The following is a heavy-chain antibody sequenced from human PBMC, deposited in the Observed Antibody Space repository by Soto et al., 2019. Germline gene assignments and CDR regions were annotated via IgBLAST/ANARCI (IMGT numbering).Heavy chain of an antibody. V-gene: IGHV1-69*15. D-gene: IGHD1-26*01. CDR3: AKDGGRGGYFGNCFDP. J-gene: IGHJ5*02. Sequence: QVQLVQSGAEVKKPGSSVKVSCKASGGTFSNYAITWVRQAPGQGLEWLGRIIPIFGTRDYAQKFQGRVTISAVESTFTAYMELRSLSSFDTGVYYCAKDGGRGGYFGNCFDPWRQGNLVTVSS. CDR1: GGTFSNYA. CDR2: IIPIFGTR.